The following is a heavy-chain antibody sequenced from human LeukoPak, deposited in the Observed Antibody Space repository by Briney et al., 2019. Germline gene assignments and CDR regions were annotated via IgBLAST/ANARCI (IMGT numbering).Heavy chain of an antibody. CDR1: GFTLSTYA. J-gene: IGHJ5*02. CDR2: ISGSGGVI. CDR3: AKEMTTVTTGWFDP. D-gene: IGHD4-17*01. V-gene: IGHV3-23*01. Sequence: QPGGSLRLSCAASGFTLSTYAMAWVRQAPGKGLEWVSGISGSGGVIYYADSVKGRFSISRDNSQNTLYLQMNSLRAEDTAVYYCAKEMTTVTTGWFDPWGQGTLVTVSS.